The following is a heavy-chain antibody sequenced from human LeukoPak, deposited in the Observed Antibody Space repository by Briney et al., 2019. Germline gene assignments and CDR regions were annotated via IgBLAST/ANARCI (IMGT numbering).Heavy chain of an antibody. CDR2: IRSKAYGGTT. Sequence: GGSLRLSCAASGFTFGDYAMSWFRQAPGKGLEWVGFIRSKAYGGTTEYAASVKGRFTISRDDSKSIAYLQMNSLKTEDTAVYYCTRYSSPSGGRDAFDIWGQGTMVTVSS. D-gene: IGHD6-6*01. CDR1: GFTFGDYA. V-gene: IGHV3-49*03. J-gene: IGHJ3*02. CDR3: TRYSSPSGGRDAFDI.